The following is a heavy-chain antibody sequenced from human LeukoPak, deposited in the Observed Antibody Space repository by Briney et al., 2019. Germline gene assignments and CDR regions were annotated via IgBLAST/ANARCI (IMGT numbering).Heavy chain of an antibody. J-gene: IGHJ1*01. V-gene: IGHV4-59*01. Sequence: PSETLSLTCTVSGGSISCYYWSWIRQPPGKGLEWIGYIYYSGSTNYNPSLKSRVTISVDTSKNQFSLKLSSVTAADTAVYYCASEGRVEYFQHWGQGTLVTVSS. CDR2: IYYSGST. CDR1: GGSISCYY. CDR3: ASEGRVEYFQH.